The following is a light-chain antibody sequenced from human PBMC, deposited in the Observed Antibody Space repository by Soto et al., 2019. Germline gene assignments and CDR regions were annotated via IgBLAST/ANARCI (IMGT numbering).Light chain of an antibody. CDR1: QSVSND. CDR2: AAS. Sequence: VVMTQSPATLSVSPGVRSTISGRASQSVSNDVAWYQQKPGRAPRVVIYAASMRATGVPARFSGRGSGTEFTLTISSLQSEDFALYYCQHYNDWPPWTFGQGTKVDTK. CDR3: QHYNDWPPWT. V-gene: IGKV3-15*01. J-gene: IGKJ1*01.